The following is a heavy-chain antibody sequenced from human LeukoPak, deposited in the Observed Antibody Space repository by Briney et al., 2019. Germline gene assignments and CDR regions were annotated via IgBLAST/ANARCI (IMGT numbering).Heavy chain of an antibody. J-gene: IGHJ1*01. V-gene: IGHV3-21*01. D-gene: IGHD4-17*01. CDR1: GFTFVHAW. CDR2: ISSSSDYI. Sequence: GGSLRLSCAASGFTFVHAWMNWVRQAPGKGLEWVSSISSSSDYIYYADSVKGRFTISRDNAKNSLSLQMNSLRAEDTAVYYCARDMTKVTTCYLQHWGQGTLVTVSS. CDR3: ARDMTKVTTCYLQH.